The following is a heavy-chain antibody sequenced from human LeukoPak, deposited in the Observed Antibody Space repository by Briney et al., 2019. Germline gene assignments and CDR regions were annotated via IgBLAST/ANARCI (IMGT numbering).Heavy chain of an antibody. CDR2: IRSKAYGGTT. J-gene: IGHJ6*02. Sequence: GGSLRLSCKASGFTFGDYAMSWVRQAPGKGLEWVGFIRSKAYGGTTEYAASVKGRFTISRDDSKSIAYLQMNSLKTEDTAVYYCTRDPMFYGMDVWGQGTTVTVSS. D-gene: IGHD3-10*02. CDR1: GFTFGDYA. CDR3: TRDPMFYGMDV. V-gene: IGHV3-49*04.